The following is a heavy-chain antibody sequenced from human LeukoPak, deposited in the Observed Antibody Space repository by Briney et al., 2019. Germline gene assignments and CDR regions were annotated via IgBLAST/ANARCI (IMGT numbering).Heavy chain of an antibody. D-gene: IGHD6-19*01. CDR1: GFTFSSYA. CDR2: ISYDGSIK. Sequence: PGGSLRLPCAASGFTFSSYAMHWVRQAPGKGLEWVAVISYDGSIKYFADSVKGRFTTSRDNSKNMLYLQMNSLSAEDTAVYYCARGPGYSSGWYVLSVDYWGQGTLVTVSS. CDR3: ARGPGYSSGWYVLSVDY. V-gene: IGHV3-30-3*01. J-gene: IGHJ4*02.